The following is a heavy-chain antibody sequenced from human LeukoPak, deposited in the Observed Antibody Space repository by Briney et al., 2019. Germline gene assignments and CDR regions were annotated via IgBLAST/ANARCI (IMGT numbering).Heavy chain of an antibody. CDR2: IYSCGST. CDR3: ASYSSGGPFN. J-gene: IGHJ4*02. V-gene: IGHV3-66*01. Sequence: QAGGSLRLSCAASGFTVSSNYMSWVPQAPGKGLEWVSVIYSCGSTYYADSVKGRFTISRDNSKNTLYLQMNSLRAEDTAVYYCASYSSGGPFNWGQGTLVTVSS. D-gene: IGHD6-25*01. CDR1: GFTVSSNY.